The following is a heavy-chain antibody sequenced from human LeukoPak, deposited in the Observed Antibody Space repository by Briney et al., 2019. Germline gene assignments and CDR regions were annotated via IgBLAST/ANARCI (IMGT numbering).Heavy chain of an antibody. CDR3: ARESPVAAVGRSWFDP. V-gene: IGHV3-23*01. J-gene: IGHJ5*02. CDR1: GFTFSSYA. D-gene: IGHD6-13*01. Sequence: PGGSLRLSCAASGFTFSSYAMSWVRQAPGKGLEWVSTISGGGVTTYYADSVKGRLTISRDNSKNTVSLQMNSLRDDDTAVYFCARESPVAAVGRSWFDPWGQGTLATVSS. CDR2: ISGGGVTT.